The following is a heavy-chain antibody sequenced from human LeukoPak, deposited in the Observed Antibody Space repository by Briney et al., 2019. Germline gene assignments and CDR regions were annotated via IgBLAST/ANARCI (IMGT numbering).Heavy chain of an antibody. D-gene: IGHD6-6*01. CDR1: GGSISSYY. CDR2: IYYSGST. Sequence: MPSETLSLTCTVSGGSISSYYWSWIRQPPGKGLEWIGYIYYSGSTNYNPSLKSRVTISVDTSKNQFSLKLSSVTAADTAVYYCARGGSSSRDMDVWGKGTTVTVSS. J-gene: IGHJ6*03. CDR3: ARGGSSSRDMDV. V-gene: IGHV4-59*12.